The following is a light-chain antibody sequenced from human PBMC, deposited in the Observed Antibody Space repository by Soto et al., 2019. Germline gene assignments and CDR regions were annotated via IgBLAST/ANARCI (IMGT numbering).Light chain of an antibody. V-gene: IGKV3-20*01. CDR1: QSVSSSY. J-gene: IGKJ4*01. Sequence: ESVYISSPGALFTSPGERATLSCRASQSVSSSYLAWYQQKPGQAPRLLIYGASSRATGIPDRFSGSGSGTDFTLTISRLEPEDFAVYYCQQYGSSPLLTFGGGTKVDIK. CDR2: GAS. CDR3: QQYGSSPLLT.